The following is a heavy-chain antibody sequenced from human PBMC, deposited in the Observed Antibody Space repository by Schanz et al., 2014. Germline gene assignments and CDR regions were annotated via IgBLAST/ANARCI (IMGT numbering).Heavy chain of an antibody. V-gene: IGHV3-23*01. Sequence: EMQLLESGGGLIQPGGSLRLSCAASGFTFGDYAMTWVRQAPGKGLEWVSAINTGVNTYYADSVRGRFTMSRDNSKNTLYLQMNSLRAEDTAVYYCAKGRFGELSAFDIWGQGTMVTVSS. CDR1: GFTFGDYA. D-gene: IGHD3-10*01. J-gene: IGHJ3*02. CDR2: INTGVNT. CDR3: AKGRFGELSAFDI.